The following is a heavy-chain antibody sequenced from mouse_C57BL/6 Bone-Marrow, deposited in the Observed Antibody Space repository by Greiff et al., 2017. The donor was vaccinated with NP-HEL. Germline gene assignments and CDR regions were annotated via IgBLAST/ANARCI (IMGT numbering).Heavy chain of an antibody. CDR1: GYAFTNYL. D-gene: IGHD1-1*01. Sequence: QVQLQQSGAELVRPGTSVKVSCKASGYAFTNYLIEWVKQRPGQGLEWIGVINPGSGGTNYNEKFKGKATLTADKSSSTAYMQISSLTSEDSAVYFCARGYYGSSSFYFDYWGQGTTLTVSS. CDR2: INPGSGGT. CDR3: ARGYYGSSSFYFDY. J-gene: IGHJ2*01. V-gene: IGHV1-54*01.